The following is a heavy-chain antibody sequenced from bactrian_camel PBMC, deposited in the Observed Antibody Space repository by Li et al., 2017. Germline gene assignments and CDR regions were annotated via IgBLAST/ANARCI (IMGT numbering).Heavy chain of an antibody. D-gene: IGHD5*01. CDR1: GFTFSNYA. Sequence: DVQLVESGGGSVQAGGSPRLSCAASGFTFSNYAMNWVRQAPGKGLEWVSGITSGGGGTAYADSVKGRFTISRDNAKKTLYLQMNSLKPEDTAMYYCAADPSRARDCGASRVFLYWGQGTQ. J-gene: IGHJ4*01. CDR2: ITSGGGGT. V-gene: IGHV3S42*01. CDR3: AADPSRARDCGASRVFLY.